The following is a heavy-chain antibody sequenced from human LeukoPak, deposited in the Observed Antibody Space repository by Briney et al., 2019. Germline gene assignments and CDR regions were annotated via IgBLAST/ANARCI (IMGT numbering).Heavy chain of an antibody. CDR2: IDPSDSYT. V-gene: IGHV5-10-1*01. Sequence: GESLQIYSKASGFSFTNYWIGWVRKMPGKGLEWMGRIDPSDSYTNYSPSFQGHVTISADKSISTAYLQWSSLKASDTAMYYCASSDYGSYYFDYWGQGTLVTVSS. CDR1: GFSFTNYW. D-gene: IGHD4-17*01. CDR3: ASSDYGSYYFDY. J-gene: IGHJ4*02.